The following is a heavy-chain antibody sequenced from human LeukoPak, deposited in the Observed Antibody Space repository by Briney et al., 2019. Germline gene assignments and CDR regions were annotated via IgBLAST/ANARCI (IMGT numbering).Heavy chain of an antibody. CDR1: GYTFSIYS. D-gene: IGHD6-13*01. V-gene: IGHV3-21*01. CDR2: ISSSSSYI. Sequence: GGSLRLSCAASGYTFSIYSINWVPHAPGKGLEWVSSISSSSSYIYYADSVKRRFNFSRDNARNSLYLQMNGLRAEDTAVYYCAREPGIAAAGSFDYWGQGTLVTVSS. J-gene: IGHJ4*02. CDR3: AREPGIAAAGSFDY.